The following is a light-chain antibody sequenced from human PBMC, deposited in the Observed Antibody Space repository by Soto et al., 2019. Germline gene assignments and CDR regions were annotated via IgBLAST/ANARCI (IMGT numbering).Light chain of an antibody. CDR2: EVT. V-gene: IGLV2-8*01. J-gene: IGLJ1*01. CDR3: SSYAGGNTYV. CDR1: SSDIGNYQF. Sequence: QSALTQPPSASGSPGQSVTISCTGTSSDIGNYQFVSWFQHHPGKAPKLKIYEVTKRPSGVPDRFSGSKSGNTASLTVSGLQAEDEADYYCSSYAGGNTYVFGSGTKVTVL.